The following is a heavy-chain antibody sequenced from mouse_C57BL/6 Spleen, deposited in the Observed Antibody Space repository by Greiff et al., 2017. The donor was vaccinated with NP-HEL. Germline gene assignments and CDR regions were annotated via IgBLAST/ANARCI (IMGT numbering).Heavy chain of an antibody. CDR1: GFTIKDDY. CDR2: IDPENGDT. J-gene: IGHJ3*01. CDR3: ARGYGSSYGWFAY. Sequence: VQLQQSGAELVRPGASVKLSCTASGFTIKDDYMHWVKQRPEQGLEWIGWIDPENGDTEYASKFQGKATITADTSSNTAYLQLSSLTSEDTAVYYCARGYGSSYGWFAYWGQGTLVTVSA. D-gene: IGHD1-1*01. V-gene: IGHV14-4*01.